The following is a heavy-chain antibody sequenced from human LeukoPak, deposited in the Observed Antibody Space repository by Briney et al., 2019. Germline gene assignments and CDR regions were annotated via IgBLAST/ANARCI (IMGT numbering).Heavy chain of an antibody. V-gene: IGHV3-48*03. Sequence: GGSLRLSCAASGFTFNNNEMNWVRQAPGKGLEWLSYISSRGSTIYYADSVKGRFTISRDNAKSTLYLQMNSLRAEDTAVYYCARGFYGGIYLDSWGQGTLVTVST. CDR2: ISSRGSTI. CDR3: ARGFYGGIYLDS. CDR1: GFTFNNNE. D-gene: IGHD4-23*01. J-gene: IGHJ4*02.